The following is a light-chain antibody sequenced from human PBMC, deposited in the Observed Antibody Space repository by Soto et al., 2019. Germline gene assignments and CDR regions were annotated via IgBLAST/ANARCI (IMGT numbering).Light chain of an antibody. V-gene: IGLV2-23*01. CDR1: RDNIGSYNL. CDR2: EGS. Sequence: QSVLTQPASVSGSLGQSITISCIGTRDNIGSYNLVSWYQHKPGKAPKIIIFEGSKRPSGVSNRFSGSRSGNTASLTISGLQAEDEADHYCCSFAGTGTQYVFGTGTKATVL. J-gene: IGLJ1*01. CDR3: CSFAGTGTQYV.